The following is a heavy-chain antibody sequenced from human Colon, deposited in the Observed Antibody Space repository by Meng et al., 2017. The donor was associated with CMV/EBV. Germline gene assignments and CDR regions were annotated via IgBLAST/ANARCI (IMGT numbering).Heavy chain of an antibody. D-gene: IGHD5-18*01. Sequence: GGSLRLSCVASGFTFSSYGMSWVRQAPGKGLEWVSVISGNGGSTDYGDSVKDRFTISRDNSNNTLYLQMRSLRAEDTAVYYCAKHNTKYGYGRDYFEYWGQGILVTVSS. CDR3: AKHNTKYGYGRDYFEY. CDR2: ISGNGGST. J-gene: IGHJ4*01. CDR1: GFTFSSYG. V-gene: IGHV3-23*01.